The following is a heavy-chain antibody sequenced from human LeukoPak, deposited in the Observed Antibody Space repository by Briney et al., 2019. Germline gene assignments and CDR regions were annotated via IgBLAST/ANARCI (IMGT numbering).Heavy chain of an antibody. V-gene: IGHV4-30-4*08. CDR1: GGSISSGDYY. CDR3: ARVPRPGYCSSTSCYPDAFDI. D-gene: IGHD2-2*03. J-gene: IGHJ3*02. Sequence: SSQTLSLTCTVSGGSISSGDYYWSWIRQPPGKGLEWVGYIYYSGSTYYNPSLKSQVTISVDTSKNQFSLKLSSVTAADTAVYYCARVPRPGYCSSTSCYPDAFDIWGQGTMVTVSS. CDR2: IYYSGST.